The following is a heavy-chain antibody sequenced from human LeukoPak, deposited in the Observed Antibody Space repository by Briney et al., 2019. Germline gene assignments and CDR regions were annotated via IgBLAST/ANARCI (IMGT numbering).Heavy chain of an antibody. D-gene: IGHD6-19*01. CDR2: ISYDGSNK. Sequence: PGRSLRLSCAASGFTFSSYGMHWVRQAPGKGLEWVAVISYDGSNKYYADSVKGRFTISRDNSKNTLYLQMNSLKAEDTAVYYCAGGSGSGWYYRMDYWGQGTLATVSS. J-gene: IGHJ4*02. V-gene: IGHV3-30*03. CDR1: GFTFSSYG. CDR3: AGGSGSGWYYRMDY.